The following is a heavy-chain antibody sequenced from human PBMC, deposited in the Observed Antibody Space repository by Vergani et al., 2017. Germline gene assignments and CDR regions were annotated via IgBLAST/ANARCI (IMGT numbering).Heavy chain of an antibody. CDR3: AKGDGAYDAIDY. V-gene: IGHV3-23*01. Sequence: EVQLLESGGGLVQPGGSLRLSCAASGFTFSSYAMSWVRQAPGKGLEWVSAISGSGVNTYYADSVKGRFTISRDNSKNTLYLRMNSLRAEDTAVYYCAKGDGAYDAIDYWGQGTLVTVSS. CDR1: GFTFSSYA. CDR2: ISGSGVNT. D-gene: IGHD3-22*01. J-gene: IGHJ4*02.